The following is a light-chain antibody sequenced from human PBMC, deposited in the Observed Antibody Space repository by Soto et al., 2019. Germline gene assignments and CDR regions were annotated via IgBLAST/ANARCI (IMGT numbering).Light chain of an antibody. CDR3: SSYTSSSTPYV. CDR1: SSDVGGYNY. Sequence: QSALTQPASVSGSPGQSITISCTGTSSDVGGYNYVSWYQQHPGKAPKLMIYEVSNRPSGGSNRFSGSKSGNTASLTISGLQAEDEDDYYCSSYTSSSTPYVFGTGTKLTVL. V-gene: IGLV2-14*01. CDR2: EVS. J-gene: IGLJ1*01.